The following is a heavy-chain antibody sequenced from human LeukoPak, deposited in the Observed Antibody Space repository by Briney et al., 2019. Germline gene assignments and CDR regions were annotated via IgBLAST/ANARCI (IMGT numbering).Heavy chain of an antibody. J-gene: IGHJ4*02. CDR3: ARGATNFDY. CDR2: ISSSNSYI. CDR1: GFTFSTYN. Sequence: PGGSLRLSCAASGFTFSTYNMNWFRQAPGKGLEYASSISSSNSYIYYADSVKGRFTISRDNAKNSLYLQMNSLRAEDTAVYYCARGATNFDYWGQGTLVTVSS. V-gene: IGHV3-21*01.